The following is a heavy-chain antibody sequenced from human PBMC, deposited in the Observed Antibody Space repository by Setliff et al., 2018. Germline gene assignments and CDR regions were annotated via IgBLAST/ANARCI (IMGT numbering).Heavy chain of an antibody. CDR3: ARHPYYYGSGTYLDNNNRWFDP. Sequence: GESLKISCKGSGYSFTSYWIGWVRQMPGKGLEWMGIIYPGDSITRYSPSLQGQVTISVDKSINTAYLQWSSLRASDTAIYYCARHPYYYGSGTYLDNNNRWFDPWGQGTLVTVSS. V-gene: IGHV5-51*01. CDR2: IYPGDSIT. J-gene: IGHJ5*02. CDR1: GYSFTSYW. D-gene: IGHD3-10*01.